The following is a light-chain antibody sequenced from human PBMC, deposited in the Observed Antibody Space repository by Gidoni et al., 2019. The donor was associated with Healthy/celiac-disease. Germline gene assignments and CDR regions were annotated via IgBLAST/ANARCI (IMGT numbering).Light chain of an antibody. J-gene: IGKJ4*01. CDR1: QSVSSY. CDR3: QQRSNWPLT. Sequence: ELVFTQSPATLSLSPGERATLSCRASQSVSSYLALYQQKPGQAPRLLIYDASNSATGIPARFSGRGSGTDFTLTISSLEPEDFAVYYWQQRSNWPLTFGGXTKVEIK. V-gene: IGKV3-11*01. CDR2: DAS.